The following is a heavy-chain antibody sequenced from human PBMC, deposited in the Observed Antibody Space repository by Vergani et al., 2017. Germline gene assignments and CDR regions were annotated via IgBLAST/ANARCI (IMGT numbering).Heavy chain of an antibody. CDR1: GYTFTSYG. V-gene: IGHV1-69*13. CDR2: IIPIFGTA. J-gene: IGHJ4*02. D-gene: IGHD1-26*01. Sequence: QVQLVQSGAEVKKPGASVKVSCKASGYTFTSYGISWVRQAPRQGLEWMGWIIPIFGTANYAQKFQGRVTITADESTSTAYMELSSLRSEDTAVYYCASVSGSPGWGQGTLVTVSS. CDR3: ASVSGSPG.